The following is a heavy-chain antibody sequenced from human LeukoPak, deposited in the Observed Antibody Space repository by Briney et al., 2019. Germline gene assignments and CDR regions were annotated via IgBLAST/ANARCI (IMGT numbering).Heavy chain of an antibody. D-gene: IGHD6-13*01. V-gene: IGHV3-7*01. J-gene: IGHJ4*02. Sequence: GGSLRLSCAASGFMFSNYWMSWVRQAPGKGLEWVANIKQDGSVKYYGDSVKGRFTVSRDNAKISVYLQMNSLRAEDTAVYYCARIGYSSSCTDYWGQGTLVTVSS. CDR3: ARIGYSSSCTDY. CDR2: IKQDGSVK. CDR1: GFMFSNYW.